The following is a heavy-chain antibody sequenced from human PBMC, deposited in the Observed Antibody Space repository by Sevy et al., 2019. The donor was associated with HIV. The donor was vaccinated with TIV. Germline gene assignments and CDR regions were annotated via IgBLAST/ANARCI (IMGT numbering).Heavy chain of an antibody. D-gene: IGHD1-26*01. CDR3: ARGPPDGSYDYLDY. CDR2: ISGSSNYI. J-gene: IGHJ4*02. Sequence: GGSLRPSCAASGFTFSSYNMNWVRQAPGKGLEWVSSISGSSNYIYYAESLKGRFFISRDNAKNTLYLQMNSLRADDTAVYYCARGPPDGSYDYLDYWGQGTLVTVSS. CDR1: GFTFSSYN. V-gene: IGHV3-21*06.